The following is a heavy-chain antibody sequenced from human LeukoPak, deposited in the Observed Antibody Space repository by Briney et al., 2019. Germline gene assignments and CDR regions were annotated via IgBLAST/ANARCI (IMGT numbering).Heavy chain of an antibody. D-gene: IGHD2-8*01. J-gene: IGHJ5*02. CDR1: GGSISSSSYY. V-gene: IGHV4-39*01. CDR3: ARHDPYCTHGVCYINWFDP. Sequence: SETLSLTCTVSGGSISSSSYYWGWIRQPPGKGLEWIGSIYYSGSTFYNPSLKSRVTISVDTSKNQFSLKLSSVTAADTAVYYCARHDPYCTHGVCYINWFDPWGQGTLVTVSS. CDR2: IYYSGST.